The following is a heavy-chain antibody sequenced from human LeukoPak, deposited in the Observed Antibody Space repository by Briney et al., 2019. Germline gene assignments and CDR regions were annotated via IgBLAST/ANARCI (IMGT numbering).Heavy chain of an antibody. CDR2: INPNSGGT. CDR1: GYTFTGYY. V-gene: IGHV1-2*02. J-gene: IGHJ6*02. Sequence: ASVKVSCKASGYTFTGYYMHWVRQVPGQGLEWMGWINPNSGGTNYAQKFQGRVTMTRDTSISTAYMEVSRLRSDDTAVYYCARGSVVVAATPLFGMDVWGQGTTVTVSS. CDR3: ARGSVVVAATPLFGMDV. D-gene: IGHD2-15*01.